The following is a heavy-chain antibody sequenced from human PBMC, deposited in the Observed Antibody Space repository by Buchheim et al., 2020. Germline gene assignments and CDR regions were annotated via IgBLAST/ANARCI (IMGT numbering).Heavy chain of an antibody. CDR2: ISSSSYI. Sequence: EVQLVESGGGLVKPGGSLRLSCAASGFTFSSYSMNWVRQAPGKGLEWVSSISSSSYIYYADSVKGRFTISRDNAKNSLYLQMNSLRAEDTAVYYCARASVCSSTSCQIDYWGQGTL. D-gene: IGHD2-2*01. CDR1: GFTFSSYS. J-gene: IGHJ4*02. CDR3: ARASVCSSTSCQIDY. V-gene: IGHV3-21*01.